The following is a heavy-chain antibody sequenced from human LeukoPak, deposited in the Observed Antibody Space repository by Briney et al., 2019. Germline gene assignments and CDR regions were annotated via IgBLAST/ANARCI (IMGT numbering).Heavy chain of an antibody. CDR2: IYYTGIS. CDR3: AVRRGPKFDY. CDR1: GVSVSSDPYY. Sequence: SETLSLTCSVSGVSVSSDPYYWAWFRQSPGKGLEWIANIYYTGISNYDSSLRSRVTLSVDTSKNQFSLKLKSVTSADTAVYYCAVRRGPKFDYWGQGALVIVSS. J-gene: IGHJ4*02. D-gene: IGHD3-10*01. V-gene: IGHV4-61*01.